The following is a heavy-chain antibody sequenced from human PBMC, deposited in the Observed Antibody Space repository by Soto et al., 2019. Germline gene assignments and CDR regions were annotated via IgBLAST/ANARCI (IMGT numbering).Heavy chain of an antibody. CDR3: AQTLGLAVAGPGRFDL. CDR1: GGTFSSYA. CDR2: IIPIFGRA. V-gene: IGHV1-69*12. Sequence: QVQLVQSGAEVKKPGSSVKVSCKASGGTFSSYAISWVRQAPGQWLEWMGGIIPIFGRANYAQKFQGRVTITAAASTSTAYMELSSLRSEDTAVYYCAQTLGLAVAGPGRFDLWGRGTLVTVSS. D-gene: IGHD6-19*01. J-gene: IGHJ2*01.